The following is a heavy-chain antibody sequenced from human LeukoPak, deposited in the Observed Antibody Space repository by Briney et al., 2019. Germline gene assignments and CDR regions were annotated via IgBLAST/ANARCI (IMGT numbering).Heavy chain of an antibody. J-gene: IGHJ4*02. D-gene: IGHD5-18*01. CDR1: GGSISSGSYY. CDR2: IYTSGST. CDR3: ARVKGYGYFDY. Sequence: PSETLSLTCTVSGGSISSGSYYWSWIRQPAGKGLEWIGRIYTSGSTNYNPSLKSRVTISVDTSKYQFSLKLSSVTAADTAVYYCARVKGYGYFDYWGQGTLVTVSS. V-gene: IGHV4-61*02.